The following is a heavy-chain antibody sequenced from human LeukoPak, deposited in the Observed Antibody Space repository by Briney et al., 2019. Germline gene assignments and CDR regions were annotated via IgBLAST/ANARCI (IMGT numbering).Heavy chain of an antibody. Sequence: ETLSLTCTVSGGSISNYYWSWIRQPPGKGLEWVSSISSSSSYIYYADSVKGRFTISRDNAKNSLYLQMNSLRAEDTAVYYCARDLYYYDSSGYYGDPYYFDYWGQGTLVTVSS. D-gene: IGHD3-22*01. V-gene: IGHV3-21*01. CDR1: GGSISNYY. CDR3: ARDLYYYDSSGYYGDPYYFDY. CDR2: ISSSSSYI. J-gene: IGHJ4*02.